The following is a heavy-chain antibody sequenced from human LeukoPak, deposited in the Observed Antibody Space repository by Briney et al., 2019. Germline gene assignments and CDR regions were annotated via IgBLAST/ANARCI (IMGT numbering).Heavy chain of an antibody. V-gene: IGHV3-9*01. CDR2: ISWNSGSI. Sequence: GGSLRLSCAASGFTFDDYAMHWVRQAPGKGLEWVSGISWNSGSIGYADSVKGRFTISRDNNKNTLYLQMNSLRAEDTAVYYCAKAAQVAGRPNLGGHFDYWGQGTLVTVSS. D-gene: IGHD6-6*01. J-gene: IGHJ4*02. CDR3: AKAAQVAGRPNLGGHFDY. CDR1: GFTFDDYA.